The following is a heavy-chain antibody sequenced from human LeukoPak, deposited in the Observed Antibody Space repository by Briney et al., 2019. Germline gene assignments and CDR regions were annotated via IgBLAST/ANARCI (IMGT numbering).Heavy chain of an antibody. CDR3: AREGFGIVVVPAAEGWFDP. D-gene: IGHD2-2*01. Sequence: ASVKVSCKASGYTFTGYYMHWVRQAPGQGLEWMGWINPNSGGTNYAQKFQGRVTMTRDTSISTAYMELSRLRSDDTAVYYCAREGFGIVVVPAAEGWFDPWGQGTLVTVSS. J-gene: IGHJ5*02. CDR2: INPNSGGT. CDR1: GYTFTGYY. V-gene: IGHV1-2*02.